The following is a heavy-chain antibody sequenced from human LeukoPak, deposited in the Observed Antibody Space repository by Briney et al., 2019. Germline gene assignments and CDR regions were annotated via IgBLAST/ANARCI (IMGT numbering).Heavy chain of an antibody. J-gene: IGHJ4*02. CDR3: ARERGSPGYFDY. CDR2: IWYDGSSK. V-gene: IGHV3-33*01. Sequence: GGSLRLSCAASGFTFTRDVMHWVRQAPGKGLVWVALIWYDGSSKYYADSVKGRFTISRDNSKDTLYLQMHSLRAEDTAVYYCARERGSPGYFDYWGQGTLVTVSS. CDR1: GFTFTRDV.